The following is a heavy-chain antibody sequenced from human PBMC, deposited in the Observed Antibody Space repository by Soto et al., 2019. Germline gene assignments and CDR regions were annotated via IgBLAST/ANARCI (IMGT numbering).Heavy chain of an antibody. CDR1: GFTFGTHA. CDR2: VSGSGTTT. D-gene: IGHD3-22*01. CDR3: AKEYYDSTGYYPFDY. J-gene: IGHJ4*02. V-gene: IGHV3-23*01. Sequence: EVQLLESGGGLVQPGGSLRLSCAASGFTFGTHAMSWVRQAPGKGLEWVSTVSGSGTTTFYADSVKGRFTISRDNSKNTLYLQMNGLRAEDTAVYYCAKEYYDSTGYYPFDYWGQGTLVTVSS.